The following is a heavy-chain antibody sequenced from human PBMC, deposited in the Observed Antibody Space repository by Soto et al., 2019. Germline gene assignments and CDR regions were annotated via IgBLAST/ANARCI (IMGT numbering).Heavy chain of an antibody. J-gene: IGHJ2*01. V-gene: IGHV3-23*01. CDR1: GFTFSNYG. D-gene: IGHD4-17*01. CDR2: ISGSGGST. CDR3: AKDYGNHWYFDL. Sequence: PGGSLRLSCAASGFTFSNYGMSWVRQAPGKGLEWVSAISGSGGSTYYADSVKGRFTISRDNSKNTLYLQMNSLRAEDTAVYYCAKDYGNHWYFDLWGRGTLVTVSS.